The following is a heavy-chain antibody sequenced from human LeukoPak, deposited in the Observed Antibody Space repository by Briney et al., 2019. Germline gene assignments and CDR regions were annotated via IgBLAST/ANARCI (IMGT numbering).Heavy chain of an antibody. CDR2: INPNSGGT. V-gene: IGHV1-2*02. Sequence: GASVNVSCKASGYTFTGYYMHWVRQAPGQGLDWMGWINPNSGGTNYAQRFQGRVTMTRDTSISTAYMELSRLRSDDTAVYYCARAPRRMVAAGTGYWGQGTLVTVSS. D-gene: IGHD6-13*01. CDR3: ARAPRRMVAAGTGY. J-gene: IGHJ4*02. CDR1: GYTFTGYY.